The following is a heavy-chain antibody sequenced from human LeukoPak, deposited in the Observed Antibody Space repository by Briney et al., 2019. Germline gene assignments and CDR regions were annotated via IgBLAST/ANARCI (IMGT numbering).Heavy chain of an antibody. D-gene: IGHD3-22*01. Sequence: PGGSLRLSCAASGLTFSSYGMHWARQAPGKGLEWVAVIWYDGSNKYYADSVKGRFTISRDNSKNTLYLQMNSLRAEDTAVYYCAREAYYDSSGYPDYWGQGTLVTVSS. J-gene: IGHJ4*02. CDR2: IWYDGSNK. V-gene: IGHV3-33*01. CDR3: AREAYYDSSGYPDY. CDR1: GLTFSSYG.